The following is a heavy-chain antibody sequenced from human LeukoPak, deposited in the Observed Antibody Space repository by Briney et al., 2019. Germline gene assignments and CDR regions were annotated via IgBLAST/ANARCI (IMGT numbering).Heavy chain of an antibody. J-gene: IGHJ4*02. CDR2: INPSGGST. CDR3: ARGSPPRRNYDSRGYYSYYFDY. Sequence: ASVKVSCKASGYTFTSYYMHWVRQAPGQGLEWMGIINPSGGSTSHAQKFQGRVTMTRDMSTSTVYMELSSLRSEDTAVYYCARGSPPRRNYDSRGYYSYYFDYWGQGTLVTVSS. V-gene: IGHV1-46*01. D-gene: IGHD3-22*01. CDR1: GYTFTSYY.